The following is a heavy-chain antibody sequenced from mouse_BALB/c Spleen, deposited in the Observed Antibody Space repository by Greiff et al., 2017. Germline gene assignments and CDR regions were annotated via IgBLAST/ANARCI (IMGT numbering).Heavy chain of an antibody. J-gene: IGHJ1*01. CDR2: IWSGGST. CDR3: ARDGGNYGYFDV. Sequence: VQVVESGPGLVQPSQSLSITCTVSGFSLTSYGVHWVRQSPGKGLEWLGVIWSGGSTDYNAAFISRLSISKDNSKSQVFFKMNSLQANDTAIYYCARDGGNYGYFDVWGAGTTVTVSS. CDR1: GFSLTSYG. V-gene: IGHV2-2*02. D-gene: IGHD2-1*01.